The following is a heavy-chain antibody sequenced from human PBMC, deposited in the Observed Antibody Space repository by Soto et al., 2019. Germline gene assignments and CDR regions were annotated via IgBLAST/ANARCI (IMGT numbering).Heavy chain of an antibody. V-gene: IGHV4-59*01. CDR2: IHYSGSA. J-gene: IGHJ5*02. D-gene: IGHD6-25*01. CDR1: GASINFYY. CDR3: ARGAGTIAAGGVYFDP. Sequence: SETLSLTCSVSGASINFYYWTWIRQPPGKGLEWIGDIHYSGSANYNPSLKSRVTISVDESKNQFSLRLNSVTAADTAVYSCARGAGTIAAGGVYFDPWGQGTLVTVSS.